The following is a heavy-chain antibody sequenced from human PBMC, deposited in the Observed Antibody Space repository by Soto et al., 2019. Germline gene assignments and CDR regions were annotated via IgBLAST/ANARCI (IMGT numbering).Heavy chain of an antibody. J-gene: IGHJ4*02. CDR3: ARYCIGGNCNLLFDY. V-gene: IGHV3-7*01. CDR2: IKQDGSEK. CDR1: GFTFSIYW. D-gene: IGHD2-15*01. Sequence: EVQLVESGGGLVQPGGSLRLSCAASGFTFSIYWMSWVRQAPGKGLERVANIKQDGSEKYFVDSVKGRFTISRDNAENSVHLHMNSLRAEDMAVYYCARYCIGGNCNLLFDYWGQGALVTVSS.